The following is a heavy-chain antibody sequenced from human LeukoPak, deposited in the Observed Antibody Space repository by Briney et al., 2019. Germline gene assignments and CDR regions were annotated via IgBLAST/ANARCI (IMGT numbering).Heavy chain of an antibody. V-gene: IGHV3-15*01. CDR3: TTLFYYYGMDV. CDR1: GFTFSNAW. J-gene: IGHJ6*02. CDR2: IKSKTDGGTT. Sequence: GSLRLSFAASGFTFSNAWMSWVRQAPGKGLELVGRIKSKTDGGTTDYAAPVKGRFTISRDDSKNTLYLQMNSLKTEDTAVYYCTTLFYYYGMDVWGQGTTVTVSS.